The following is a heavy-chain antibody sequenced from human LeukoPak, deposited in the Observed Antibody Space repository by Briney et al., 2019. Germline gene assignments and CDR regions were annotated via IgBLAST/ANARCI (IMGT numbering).Heavy chain of an antibody. CDR1: GYTFTGYY. Sequence: GASVKVSCKPSGYTFTGYYMHWVRQAPGQGLEWMGWINPNSGGTNYAQKFQGRVTMTRDTSISTAYMELSRLRSDDTAVYYCAREEIAAAGIVMDVWGKGTTVTVPS. CDR3: AREEIAAAGIVMDV. CDR2: INPNSGGT. J-gene: IGHJ6*04. D-gene: IGHD6-13*01. V-gene: IGHV1-2*02.